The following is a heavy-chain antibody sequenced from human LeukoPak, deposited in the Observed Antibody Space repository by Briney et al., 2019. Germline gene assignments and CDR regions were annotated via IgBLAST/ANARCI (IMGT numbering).Heavy chain of an antibody. V-gene: IGHV1-18*01. D-gene: IGHD4-17*01. CDR2: ISAYNSNT. CDR3: ARLRMTTVTTLPFWYYWYGMDV. Sequence: ASVKVSCKASGYTFTSCGISWVRQAPGQGLEWMGWISAYNSNTNYAQKLQGRVTMTTDTSTSTAYMELRSLRSDDTAVYYCARLRMTTVTTLPFWYYWYGMDVWGQGTTVTVSS. J-gene: IGHJ6*02. CDR1: GYTFTSCG.